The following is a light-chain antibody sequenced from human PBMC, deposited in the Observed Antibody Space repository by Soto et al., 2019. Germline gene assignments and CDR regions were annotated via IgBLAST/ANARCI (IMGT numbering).Light chain of an antibody. V-gene: IGKV1-27*01. J-gene: IGKJ1*01. CDR3: QQYSGVPPT. CDR2: AAS. CDR1: QAIGIY. Sequence: DIQMTQSPSSLSTSVGDRVTMTCRESQAIGIYLAWYQQKPGKVPKLLIYAASTLQSGVPSRFSGSGSVTDFTLTINSLHPEDVATYYCQQYSGVPPTFGQGTKVEI.